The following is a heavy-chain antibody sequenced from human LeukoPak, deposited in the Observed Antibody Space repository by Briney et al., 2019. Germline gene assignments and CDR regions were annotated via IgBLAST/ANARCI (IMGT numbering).Heavy chain of an antibody. V-gene: IGHV5-51*01. J-gene: IGHJ4*02. CDR2: IYPGDSDT. D-gene: IGHD5-12*01. Sequence: GESLRISCKGSGYSFSRYWIGWVRQMPGKGLEWMGIIYPGDSDTRYSPSFQGQVTISADKSISTAYQQWNSLKASDTAMYYCARQVGYSGTYFFDYRGQGTLITVSS. CDR1: GYSFSRYW. CDR3: ARQVGYSGTYFFDY.